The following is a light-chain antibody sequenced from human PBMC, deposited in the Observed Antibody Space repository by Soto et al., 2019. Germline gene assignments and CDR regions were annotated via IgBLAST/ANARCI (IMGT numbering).Light chain of an antibody. CDR1: QSISRS. CDR2: MAS. J-gene: IGKJ1*01. V-gene: IGKV1-5*03. Sequence: DIHMTQSPSPLSPSVGDRVTITCRASQSISRSLAWYQQKPGKAPKFLIYMASSLESGVPSRFSGSGSGTEFTLTISSLQPDDFATYDGQQYNSYSWTFGQGTKVDIK. CDR3: QQYNSYSWT.